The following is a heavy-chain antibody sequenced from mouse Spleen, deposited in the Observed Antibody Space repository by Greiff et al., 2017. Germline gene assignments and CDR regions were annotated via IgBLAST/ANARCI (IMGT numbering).Heavy chain of an antibody. CDR3: TRWLLHWYFDV. J-gene: IGHJ1*01. CDR2: IDPETGGT. CDR1: GYTFTDYE. Sequence: VQLQQSGAELVRPGASVTLSCKASGYTFTDYEMHWVKQTPVHGLEWIGAIDPETGGTAYNQKFKGKAILTADKSSSTAYMELRSLTSEDSAVYYCTRWLLHWYFDVWGAGTTVTVSS. V-gene: IGHV1-15*01. D-gene: IGHD2-3*01.